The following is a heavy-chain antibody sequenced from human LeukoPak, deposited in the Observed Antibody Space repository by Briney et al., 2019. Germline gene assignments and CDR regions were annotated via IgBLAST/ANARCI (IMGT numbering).Heavy chain of an antibody. Sequence: GRSLRLSCAASGFTFSSYAMHWVRQAPGKGLEWVAVISYDGSNKYYADSVKGRFTISRDNSKNTLYLQMNSLRAEDTAVYYCAKVRRVTTPGVAGSRAYYYYAMDVWGQGTTVTVSS. CDR3: AKVRRVTTPGVAGSRAYYYYAMDV. D-gene: IGHD4-17*01. CDR2: ISYDGSNK. CDR1: GFTFSSYA. J-gene: IGHJ6*02. V-gene: IGHV3-30*04.